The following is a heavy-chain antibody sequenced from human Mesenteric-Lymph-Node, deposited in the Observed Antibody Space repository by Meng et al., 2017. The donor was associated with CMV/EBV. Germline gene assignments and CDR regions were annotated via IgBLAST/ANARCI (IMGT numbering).Heavy chain of an antibody. CDR2: INANSGST. CDR3: ARGHDILTDEYYYHHMDV. Sequence: ASVKVSCKASGYTFTGYYMNWVRQAPGEGLEWMGWINANSGSTEFTQKFQGRVTMTRDTSSSTAYMELSRLRSDDTALYYCARGHDILTDEYYYHHMDVWGQGTTVTVSS. V-gene: IGHV1-2*02. CDR1: GYTFTGYY. D-gene: IGHD3-9*01. J-gene: IGHJ6*02.